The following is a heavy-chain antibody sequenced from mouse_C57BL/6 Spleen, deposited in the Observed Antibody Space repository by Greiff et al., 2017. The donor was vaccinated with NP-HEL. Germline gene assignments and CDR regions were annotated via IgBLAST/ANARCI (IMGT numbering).Heavy chain of an antibody. D-gene: IGHD1-1*01. CDR2: IDPEDGDT. Sequence: DVQLQQSGAELVRPGASVKLSCTASGFNIKDYYMHWVKQRPEQGLEWIGRIDPEDGDTEYAPKFQGKATMTADTSSNTAYLQLSSLTSEDTAVYYCTYYYGSSPWYFDVWGTGTTVTVSS. CDR1: GFNIKDYY. J-gene: IGHJ1*03. CDR3: TYYYGSSPWYFDV. V-gene: IGHV14-1*01.